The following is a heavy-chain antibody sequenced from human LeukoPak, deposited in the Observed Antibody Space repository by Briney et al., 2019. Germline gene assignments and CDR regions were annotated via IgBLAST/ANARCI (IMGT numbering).Heavy chain of an antibody. CDR1: GGSISSYY. V-gene: IGHV4-59*08. J-gene: IGHJ4*02. CDR2: IYYSGST. D-gene: IGHD2-2*02. Sequence: SETLSLTCTVSGGSISSYYWSWIRQPPGKGLEGLGYIYYSGSTNYKPSHKSLDTISIDTSKNQFSLKLSSVTAADTAVYYCARRTISCSSTSCYSYFDYWGQGTLVTVSS. CDR3: ARRTISCSSTSCYSYFDY.